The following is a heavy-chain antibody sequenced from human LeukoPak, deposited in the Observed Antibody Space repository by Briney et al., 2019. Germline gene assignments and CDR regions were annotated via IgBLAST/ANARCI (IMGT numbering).Heavy chain of an antibody. J-gene: IGHJ4*02. CDR1: GFTFSSYG. D-gene: IGHD6-19*01. Sequence: GGSLRLSCAASGFTFSSYGMSWVRQAPGKGLECVSVISGSGGSTYYADSVKGRFTISRDNSKNTLYLQMHSLSAADPAVHYCAKSIAVAGGFDYWGQGTLVTVSS. CDR3: AKSIAVAGGFDY. V-gene: IGHV3-23*01. CDR2: ISGSGGST.